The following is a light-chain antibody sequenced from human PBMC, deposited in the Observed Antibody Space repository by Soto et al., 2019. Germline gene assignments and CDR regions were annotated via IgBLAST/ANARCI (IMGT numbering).Light chain of an antibody. CDR2: GAS. CDR1: QSVSSN. J-gene: IGKJ1*01. V-gene: IGKV3-15*01. Sequence: EILLTQSPATLSLSPGERATLSCRASQSVSSNLAWYQQKHGQAPRLLIYGASTRDTGIPARFSGSGSGTEFTLAFSRLQSEDFEVYYCQQYNNWPPTFGQGTKVDIK. CDR3: QQYNNWPPT.